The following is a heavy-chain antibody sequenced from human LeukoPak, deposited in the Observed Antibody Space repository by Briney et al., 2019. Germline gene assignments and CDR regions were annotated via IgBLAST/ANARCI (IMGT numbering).Heavy chain of an antibody. CDR1: GGSISSSSYY. V-gene: IGHV4-39*07. Sequence: PSETLSLTCTVSGGSISSSSYYWGWIRQPPGKGLEWIGEINHSGSTNYNPSLKSRVTISVDTSKNQFSLKLSSVTAADTAVYYCARRSLYYYDSSGYYPTWDEVDYWGQGTRVTVSS. CDR3: ARRSLYYYDSSGYYPTWDEVDY. J-gene: IGHJ4*02. D-gene: IGHD3-22*01. CDR2: INHSGST.